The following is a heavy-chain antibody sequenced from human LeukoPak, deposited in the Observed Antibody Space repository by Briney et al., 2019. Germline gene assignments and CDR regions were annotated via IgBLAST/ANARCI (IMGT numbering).Heavy chain of an antibody. Sequence: TGRSLRLSCAASGFTFSSYAIHWVRQAPGKGLEWVAVIAYDGGNKYYADSVKGRFTISRDNSKNTLFLQMNSLRAEDTAVYYCARDSSPWYYYDRSGSNGFDPWGQGTLVTVSS. CDR2: IAYDGGNK. J-gene: IGHJ5*02. D-gene: IGHD3-22*01. CDR1: GFTFSSYA. CDR3: ARDSSPWYYYDRSGSNGFDP. V-gene: IGHV3-30-3*01.